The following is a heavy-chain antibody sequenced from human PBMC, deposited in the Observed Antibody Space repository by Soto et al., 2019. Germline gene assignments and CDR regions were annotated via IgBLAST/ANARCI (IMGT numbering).Heavy chain of an antibody. Sequence: GGSLRLSCAASGFTFSSYGMHWVRQAPGRGLEWVAVISYDGNNKYYADSVKGRFTVSRDNSKNTLYLQMNSLRAEDTAVYYCAKTPYSSSWYWIDYWGQGTLVTVSS. D-gene: IGHD6-13*01. CDR2: ISYDGNNK. CDR3: AKTPYSSSWYWIDY. J-gene: IGHJ4*02. CDR1: GFTFSSYG. V-gene: IGHV3-30*18.